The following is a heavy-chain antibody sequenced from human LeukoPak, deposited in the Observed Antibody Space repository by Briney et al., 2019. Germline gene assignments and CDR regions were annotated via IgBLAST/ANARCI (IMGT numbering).Heavy chain of an antibody. Sequence: SETLSXXCTXSGXXISSGGYYWSWIRQHPGKGLXWIGYIYYSGSTYYNPSLKSRVTISVDTSKNQFSLKLSSVTAADTAVYYCAGGRYYGPLVFYYYGMDVWGQGTTVTVSS. D-gene: IGHD3-10*01. J-gene: IGHJ6*02. V-gene: IGHV4-31*03. CDR3: AGGRYYGPLVFYYYGMDV. CDR2: IYYSGST. CDR1: GXXISSGGYY.